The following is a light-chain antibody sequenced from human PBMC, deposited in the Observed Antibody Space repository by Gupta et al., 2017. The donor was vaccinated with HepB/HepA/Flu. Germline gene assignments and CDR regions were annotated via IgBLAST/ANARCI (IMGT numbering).Light chain of an antibody. J-gene: IGLJ2*01. CDR1: SSNIGRNY. CDR2: DNT. CDR3: ATWDSSLSAVV. V-gene: IGLV1-51*01. Sequence: QSVLPQPPSVSPAPGQRATISCSGSSSNIGRNYMSWYQHLPGTAPKLLIYDNTKRPSGIPDRFSGSKSDTSATLDITGLQTGDEAHYHCATWDSSLSAVVFGGGTKLTVL.